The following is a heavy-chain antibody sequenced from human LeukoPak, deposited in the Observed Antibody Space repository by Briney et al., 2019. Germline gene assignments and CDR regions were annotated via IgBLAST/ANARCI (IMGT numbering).Heavy chain of an antibody. J-gene: IGHJ6*03. V-gene: IGHV1-69*05. CDR3: ARDRGGSLNYYYYYYYVDV. D-gene: IGHD1-26*01. CDR2: IIPIFGTA. Sequence: ASVKVSCKASGGTFSSYAISWVRQAPGQGLEWMGGIIPIFGTANYAQKFQGRVTITTDEPTSTAYMELSSLRSEDTAVYYCARDRGGSLNYYYYYYYVDVWGKGTTVTVSS. CDR1: GGTFSSYA.